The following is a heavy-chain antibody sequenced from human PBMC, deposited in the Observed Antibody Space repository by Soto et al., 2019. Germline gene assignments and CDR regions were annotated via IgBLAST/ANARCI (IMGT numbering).Heavy chain of an antibody. Sequence: GASVKVSCKASGYTFTSYYMHWVRQAPGQGLEWMGIINPSGGSTSYAQKFQGRVTMTRDTSTSTVYMELSSLRSEDTAVYYCAREKRYCSGGSCWDYYYGMDVWGQGTTVTVSS. J-gene: IGHJ6*02. D-gene: IGHD2-15*01. CDR2: INPSGGST. CDR1: GYTFTSYY. CDR3: AREKRYCSGGSCWDYYYGMDV. V-gene: IGHV1-46*01.